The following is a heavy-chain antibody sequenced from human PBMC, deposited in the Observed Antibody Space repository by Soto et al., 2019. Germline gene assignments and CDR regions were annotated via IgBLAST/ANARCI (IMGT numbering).Heavy chain of an antibody. CDR1: GFTFSSYE. CDR3: ARSGYNWNDGARGYFDY. Sequence: EVQLVESGGGLVQPGGSLRLSCAASGFTFSSYEMNWVRQAPGKGLEWVSYISSSGRTIYYADSVKGRFTISRDNDKNSLYLQMNSLRAEDTAVYYCARSGYNWNDGARGYFDYWGQGTLVTVSS. J-gene: IGHJ4*02. V-gene: IGHV3-48*03. D-gene: IGHD1-20*01. CDR2: ISSSGRTI.